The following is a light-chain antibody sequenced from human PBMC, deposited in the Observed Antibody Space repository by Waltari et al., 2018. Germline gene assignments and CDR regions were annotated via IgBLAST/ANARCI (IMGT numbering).Light chain of an antibody. V-gene: IGKV3-20*01. CDR2: DAS. Sequence: SCRARQGVARSLCWYKQKRGQAPRLLIYDASTRATGTPGRFSGGGSGTDVSLTISRQGPEDFAVYYCQMYVRLPVTFGQGTKVEI. CDR1: QGVARS. CDR3: QMYVRLPVT. J-gene: IGKJ1*01.